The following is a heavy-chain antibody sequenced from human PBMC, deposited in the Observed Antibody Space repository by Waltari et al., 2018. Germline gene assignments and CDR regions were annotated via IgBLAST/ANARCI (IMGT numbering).Heavy chain of an antibody. J-gene: IGHJ3*02. CDR3: AREGSCSGGSCSNDAFDI. Sequence: QLQLQESGPGLVKPSETLSLTCTVSGGSISSSSYYWGWIRQPPGKGLEWIGGIYYSGSTYYNPSLKSRVTISVDTSKNQFSLKLSSVTAADTAVYYCAREGSCSGGSCSNDAFDIWGQGTMVTVSS. V-gene: IGHV4-39*07. D-gene: IGHD2-15*01. CDR2: IYYSGST. CDR1: GGSISSSSYY.